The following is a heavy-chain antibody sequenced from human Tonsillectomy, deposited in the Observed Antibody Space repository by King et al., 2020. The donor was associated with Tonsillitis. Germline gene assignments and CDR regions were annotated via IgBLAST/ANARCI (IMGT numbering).Heavy chain of an antibody. Sequence: QVQLVESGGGVVQPGRSLRLSCAASGFTFSSYGMHWVRQAPGKGLEWVAVISYDGSNKYYADSVKGRFTISRDNSKNTLYRQMNSLRAEDTAVYYCARDMRPYSSSYLDYWGQGTLVTVSS. V-gene: IGHV3-33*05. D-gene: IGHD6-13*01. CDR1: GFTFSSYG. CDR3: ARDMRPYSSSYLDY. J-gene: IGHJ4*02. CDR2: ISYDGSNK.